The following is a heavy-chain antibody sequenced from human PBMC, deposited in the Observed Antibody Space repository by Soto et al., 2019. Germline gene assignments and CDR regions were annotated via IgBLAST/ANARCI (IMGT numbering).Heavy chain of an antibody. CDR1: GGSISSYY. J-gene: IGHJ5*02. D-gene: IGHD3-9*01. CDR2: IYTSGST. CDR3: ARDTTHHDILNGYGPPGWFDR. Sequence: KPSETLSLTCTVSGGSISSYYWSWIRQPAGKGLEWIGRIYTSGSTNYNPSLKSRVTMSVDTSKNQFSLKLSSVTAADTAVYYCARDTTHHDILNGYGPPGWFDRWGQVNLVPVSS. V-gene: IGHV4-4*07.